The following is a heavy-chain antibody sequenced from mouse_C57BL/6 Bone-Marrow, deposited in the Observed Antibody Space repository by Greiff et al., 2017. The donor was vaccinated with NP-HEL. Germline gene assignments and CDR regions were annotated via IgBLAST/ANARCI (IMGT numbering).Heavy chain of an antibody. CDR3: ARDPYYLDY. J-gene: IGHJ2*01. CDR1: GFTFSSYG. CDR2: ISSGGSYT. V-gene: IGHV5-6*01. Sequence: EVKLVESGGDLVKPGGSLKLSCAASGFTFSSYGMSWVRQTPDKRLEWVATISSGGSYTYYPDSVKGRFTISRDNAKNTLYLQMSSLKSEDTAMYYCARDPYYLDYWGQGTTLTVSS.